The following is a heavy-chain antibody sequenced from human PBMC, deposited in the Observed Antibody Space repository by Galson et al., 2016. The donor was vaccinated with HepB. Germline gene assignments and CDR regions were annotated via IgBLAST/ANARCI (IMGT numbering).Heavy chain of an antibody. J-gene: IGHJ6*02. CDR2: INPSGDT. V-gene: IGHV1-46*01. Sequence: SVKVSCKASGYTFTNYHIHWVRQAPGQGLEWMGIINPSGDTKYAQKFQGRVTMTTDTSTGTVYMEPRSLRSEDTSVYYCARDLYTSGWSGMDVWGQGTTVTVSS. CDR3: ARDLYTSGWSGMDV. CDR1: GYTFTNYH. D-gene: IGHD6-19*01.